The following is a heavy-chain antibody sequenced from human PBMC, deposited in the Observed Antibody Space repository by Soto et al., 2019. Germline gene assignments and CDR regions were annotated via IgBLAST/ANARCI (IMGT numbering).Heavy chain of an antibody. CDR2: ISYDGSNK. CDR1: GFTFSSYA. V-gene: IGHV3-30-3*01. D-gene: IGHD6-6*01. Sequence: GGSLRLSCAASGFTFSSYAMHWVRQAPGKGLEWVAVISYDGSNKYYADSVKGRFTISRDNSKNTLYLQMNSLRAEDTAVYYCAREIAARPSTRYYYGMDVWGQGTTVTVSS. J-gene: IGHJ6*02. CDR3: AREIAARPSTRYYYGMDV.